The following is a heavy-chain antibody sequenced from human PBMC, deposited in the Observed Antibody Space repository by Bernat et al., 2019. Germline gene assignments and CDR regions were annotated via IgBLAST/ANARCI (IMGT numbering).Heavy chain of an antibody. Sequence: QVQLQESGPGLVKPSGTLSLTCAVSGGSISSSNWWSWVRQPPGKGLEWIGEIYHSGSTNYNPSLKSRVTISVDKSKNQFSLKLSSVTAADMAVYYCARVGMSGYSYGYAFYYYYGMDVWGQGTTVTVSS. CDR3: ARVGMSGYSYGYAFYYYYGMDV. CDR2: IYHSGST. V-gene: IGHV4-4*02. J-gene: IGHJ6*02. D-gene: IGHD5-18*01. CDR1: GGSISSSNW.